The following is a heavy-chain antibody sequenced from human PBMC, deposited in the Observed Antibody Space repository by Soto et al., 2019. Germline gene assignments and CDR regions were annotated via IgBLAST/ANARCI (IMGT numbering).Heavy chain of an antibody. CDR2: IKQDGSEK. J-gene: IGHJ4*02. D-gene: IGHD1-26*01. Sequence: GGSLRLSCVASGFTFSSYWMSWVRQAPGKGLEWVANIKQDGSEKYYVDSVKGRFTISRDNAKNSLYLQMNSLRAEDTAVYYCARGGELQYFDYWGQGTLVTVSS. CDR3: ARGGELQYFDY. CDR1: GFTFSSYW. V-gene: IGHV3-7*01.